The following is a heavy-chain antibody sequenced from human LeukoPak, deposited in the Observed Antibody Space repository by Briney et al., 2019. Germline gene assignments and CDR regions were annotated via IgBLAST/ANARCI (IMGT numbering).Heavy chain of an antibody. D-gene: IGHD4-17*01. CDR3: AKAHSYGYSRFDY. V-gene: IGHV3-7*03. CDR2: IKQDGSGK. J-gene: IGHJ4*02. Sequence: GGSLRLSCAASGFTFSSYWMNWVRQAPGKGLEWVANIKQDGSGKYYVDSVKGRFTISRDNAKNSLYLQMNSLRAEDTAVYYCAKAHSYGYSRFDYWGQGTLVTVSS. CDR1: GFTFSSYW.